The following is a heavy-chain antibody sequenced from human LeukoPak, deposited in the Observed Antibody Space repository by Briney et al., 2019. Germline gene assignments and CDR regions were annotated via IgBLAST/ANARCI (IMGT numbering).Heavy chain of an antibody. CDR2: ISSSSSYM. CDR3: ARGGVGLVIIPGWEYDYYGLDV. V-gene: IGHV3-21*01. CDR1: GFTLSTYS. J-gene: IGHJ6*02. D-gene: IGHD3/OR15-3a*01. Sequence: PGGSLRLSCAASGFTLSTYSMNWVRQAPGKGLEWVSSISSSSSYMYYADSVKGRFIISRDNAKNSLHLQMNSLRAEDTAVYYCARGGVGLVIIPGWEYDYYGLDVWGRGTTVTVSS.